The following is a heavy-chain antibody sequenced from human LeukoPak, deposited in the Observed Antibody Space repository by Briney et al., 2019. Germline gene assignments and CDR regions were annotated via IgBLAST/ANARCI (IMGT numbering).Heavy chain of an antibody. CDR1: GYTFTGYY. Sequence: ASVKVSCKASGYTFTGYYMHWVRQAPGQGLEWMGWISAYNGNTNYAQKLQGRVTMTTDTSTSTAYMELRSLRSDDTAVYYCARDRDRVGSGSYHDYWAQGTLVTVSS. CDR2: ISAYNGNT. V-gene: IGHV1-18*04. J-gene: IGHJ4*02. CDR3: ARDRDRVGSGSYHDY. D-gene: IGHD3-10*01.